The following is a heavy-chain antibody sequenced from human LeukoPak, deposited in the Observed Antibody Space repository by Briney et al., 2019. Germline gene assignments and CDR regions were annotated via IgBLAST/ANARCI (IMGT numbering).Heavy chain of an antibody. CDR1: GGSFSGYY. V-gene: IGHV4-34*01. CDR2: INHSGST. J-gene: IGHJ6*03. Sequence: SETLSLTCAVYGGSFSGYYWSWLRQPPGKGLEWIGEINHSGSTNYNPSLKSRVTISVDTSKNQFSLKLSSVTAADTAVYYCASLFSPYYYYYMDVWGKGTTVTISS. CDR3: ASLFSPYYYYYMDV.